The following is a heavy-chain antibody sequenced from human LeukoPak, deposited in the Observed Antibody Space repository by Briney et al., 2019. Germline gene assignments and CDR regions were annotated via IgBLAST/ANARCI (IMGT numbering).Heavy chain of an antibody. CDR1: GYSISSGFY. Sequence: SETLSLTCTVSGYSISSGFYWGWIRQPPGKGLECIGSIYHSGSTYYNPSLKSRVTISVDTSKNQFSLNLSSVTAADTAMYYCARAVGTSRDFFDYWGQGTLVTVSS. J-gene: IGHJ4*02. D-gene: IGHD4-23*01. V-gene: IGHV4-38-2*02. CDR2: IYHSGST. CDR3: ARAVGTSRDFFDY.